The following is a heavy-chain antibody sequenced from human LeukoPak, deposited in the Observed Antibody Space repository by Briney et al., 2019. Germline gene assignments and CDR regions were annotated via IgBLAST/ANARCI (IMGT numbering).Heavy chain of an antibody. CDR1: GYTFTSYA. D-gene: IGHD3-22*01. CDR3: ARAYYDSSGYYSLDAFDI. CDR2: INAGNGNT. V-gene: IGHV1-3*03. J-gene: IGHJ3*02. Sequence: ASVKVSCKASGYTFTSYAMHWVRQAPGQRLEWMGWINAGNGNTKYSQEFQGRVTITRDTSASTAYMELSSLRSEDMAVYYCARAYYDSSGYYSLDAFDIWGQGTMVTVSS.